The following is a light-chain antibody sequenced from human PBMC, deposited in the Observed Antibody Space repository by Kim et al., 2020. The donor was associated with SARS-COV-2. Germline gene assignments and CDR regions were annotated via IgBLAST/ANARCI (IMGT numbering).Light chain of an antibody. CDR3: QQYGNSPGIT. CDR2: GAS. CDR1: QSVSNSY. Sequence: EIVLTQSPGTLSLSPGERATLSCRASQSVSNSYLAWYQQKPGQTPRLLIYGASSRPTGIPDRFSSSGCGTDFTLTISRLEPEDFAVYYCQQYGNSPGITFGQGTRLEIK. V-gene: IGKV3-20*01. J-gene: IGKJ5*01.